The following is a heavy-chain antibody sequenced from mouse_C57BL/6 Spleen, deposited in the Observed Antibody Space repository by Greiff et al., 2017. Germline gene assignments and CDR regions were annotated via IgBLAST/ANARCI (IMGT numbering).Heavy chain of an antibody. CDR1: GYTFTDYE. CDR2: IDPETGGT. D-gene: IGHD1-1*01. V-gene: IGHV1-15*01. Sequence: QVQLQQSGAELVRPGASVTLSCKASGYTFTDYEMHWVKQTPVHGLEWIGAIDPETGGTAYNQKFKGKAILTADKSSSTAYMELRSLTSEDSAVYYCHYYGNSNLHDYWGQGTTLTVSS. CDR3: HYYGNSNLHDY. J-gene: IGHJ2*01.